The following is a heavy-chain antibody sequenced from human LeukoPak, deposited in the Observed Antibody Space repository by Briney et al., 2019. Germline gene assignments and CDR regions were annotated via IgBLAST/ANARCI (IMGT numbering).Heavy chain of an antibody. V-gene: IGHV4-34*01. CDR1: GGSFSGYY. Sequence: PSETLSLTCAVYGGSFSGYYWSWIRQPPGKGLEWIGEINHSGSTNYNPSLKSRVTISVDTSKNQFSLKLSSVTAADTAVYYRARGLSSSWGQGTLVTVS. CDR2: INHSGST. J-gene: IGHJ5*02. CDR3: ARGLSSS.